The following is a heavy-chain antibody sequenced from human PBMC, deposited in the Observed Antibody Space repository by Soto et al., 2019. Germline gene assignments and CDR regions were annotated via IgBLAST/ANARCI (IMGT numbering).Heavy chain of an antibody. CDR1: GFTFSSYA. D-gene: IGHD3-3*01. CDR2: ISYDGSNK. Sequence: GGSLRLSCAASGFTFSSYAMHWVRQAPGKGLEWVAVISYDGSNKYYADSVKGRFTISRDNSKNTLYRQMNSLRAEDTGVYYCARDALRFLEWLFQVNWFDPWGQGTLVTVSS. CDR3: ARDALRFLEWLFQVNWFDP. V-gene: IGHV3-30-3*01. J-gene: IGHJ5*02.